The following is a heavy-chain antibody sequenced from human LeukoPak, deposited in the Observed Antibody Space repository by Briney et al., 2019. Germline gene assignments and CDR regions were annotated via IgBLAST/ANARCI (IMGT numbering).Heavy chain of an antibody. J-gene: IGHJ4*02. CDR1: GFTFSSYD. Sequence: GGSLRLSCAASGFTFSSYDMSWVRQAPGKGLEWVSGITYSSGYTYYADSVKGRFTTSRDNSRNTLYLQMNSLRAEDTAVYYCAKDPSDLGGSGSNNYFDCWGQGTLVTVSS. CDR3: AKDPSDLGGSGSNNYFDC. CDR2: ITYSSGYT. V-gene: IGHV3-23*01. D-gene: IGHD3-10*01.